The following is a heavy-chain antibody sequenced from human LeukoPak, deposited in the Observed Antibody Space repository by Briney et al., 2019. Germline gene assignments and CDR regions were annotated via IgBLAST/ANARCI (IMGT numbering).Heavy chain of an antibody. CDR2: MNPNRGNT. CDR1: GYTFTTYD. D-gene: IGHD3-10*01. J-gene: IGHJ4*02. Sequence: ASVKVPCKASGYTFTTYDIDWVRQATGQGLEWMGWMNPNRGNTGYAQKFQGRATMTRNTSMSTAYMELNSLRSEDTAVYYCARANYYGSGKKDLDYWGQGTLVTVSS. V-gene: IGHV1-8*01. CDR3: ARANYYGSGKKDLDY.